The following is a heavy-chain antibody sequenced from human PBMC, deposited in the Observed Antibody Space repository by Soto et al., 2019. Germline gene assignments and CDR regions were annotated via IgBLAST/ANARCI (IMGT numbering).Heavy chain of an antibody. V-gene: IGHV3-74*01. J-gene: IGHJ4*02. CDR3: ARGPSGWFGYDY. D-gene: IGHD6-19*01. CDR2: INSDASTT. Sequence: GGSLRLSCAASGFTFSTSWMHWVRQAAGKGLVWVSRINSDASTTNYADSVKGRFTISRDNAKNTLYLQMDSLTAEDTAVYYCARGPSGWFGYDYWGQGTLVTVSS. CDR1: GFTFSTSW.